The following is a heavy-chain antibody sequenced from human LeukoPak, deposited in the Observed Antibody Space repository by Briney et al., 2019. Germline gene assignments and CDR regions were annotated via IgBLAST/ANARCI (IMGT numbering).Heavy chain of an antibody. J-gene: IGHJ6*03. Sequence: SETLSLTCTVSGGSISSYYWSWIRQPAGKGLEWIGRIYTSGSTNYNPSLKSRVTMSVDTSKNQFSLKLSSVTAADTAVYYCARGTRDTAAGSPYYYYYMDVWGKGTTVTISS. D-gene: IGHD5-18*01. V-gene: IGHV4-4*07. CDR1: GGSISSYY. CDR3: ARGTRDTAAGSPYYYYYMDV. CDR2: IYTSGST.